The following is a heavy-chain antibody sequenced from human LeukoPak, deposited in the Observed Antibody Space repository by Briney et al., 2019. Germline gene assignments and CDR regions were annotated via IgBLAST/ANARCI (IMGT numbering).Heavy chain of an antibody. J-gene: IGHJ5*02. D-gene: IGHD3-9*01. CDR1: GLTFSSYS. V-gene: IGHV3-48*01. CDR2: ISSSSSTI. Sequence: GGSLRLSCAASGLTFSSYSMNWVRQAPGKGLEWVSYISSSSSTIYYADSVKGRFTISRDNAKNSLYLQMNSLRAEDTAVYYCARALRYLDWLSTSPEYNWFDPWGQGTLVTVSS. CDR3: ARALRYLDWLSTSPEYNWFDP.